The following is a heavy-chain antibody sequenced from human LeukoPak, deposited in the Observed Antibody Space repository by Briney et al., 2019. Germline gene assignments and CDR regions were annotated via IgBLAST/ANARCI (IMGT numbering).Heavy chain of an antibody. CDR1: GYSISNAYY. CDR3: VRHPRYSTGWAIDY. V-gene: IGHV4-38-2*01. Sequence: PSETLSLTCAVSGYSISNAYYWGWIRQPPGKGLEWIASMYHSGSTYYNPSLKSRVTIPVDTSKNQFSLKLNSVTAADTAVYYCVRHPRYSTGWAIDYWGQGTLVTVSS. J-gene: IGHJ4*02. D-gene: IGHD6-19*01. CDR2: MYHSGST.